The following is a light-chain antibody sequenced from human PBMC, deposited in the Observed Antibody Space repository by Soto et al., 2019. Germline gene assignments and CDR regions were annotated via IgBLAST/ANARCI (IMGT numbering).Light chain of an antibody. J-gene: IGLJ1*01. Sequence: QSALTQPASVSGSPGQSITISCTGTSSDVGAYTYVSWYQQCPGKAPKLVIYEVSNRPSGVSNRFSGSKSGNTASLTISGLQAEDEADYYCSSYTSSSTVFGTGTKLTVL. CDR2: EVS. V-gene: IGLV2-14*01. CDR1: SSDVGAYTY. CDR3: SSYTSSSTV.